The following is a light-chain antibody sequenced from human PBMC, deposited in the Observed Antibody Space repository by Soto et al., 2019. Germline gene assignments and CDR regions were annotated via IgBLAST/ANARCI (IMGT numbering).Light chain of an antibody. V-gene: IGKV3-15*01. CDR2: GAS. CDR3: QHYNNWPFT. Sequence: EIVMTQSPATLSVSPGERATLSCRASQTVTYNLAWYQQKPGQAPRLLIYGASTRATGIPARFSGSGSGTEFTLTISSLQSEDFAVYYCQHYNNWPFTFGPGTKVEIK. J-gene: IGKJ3*01. CDR1: QTVTYN.